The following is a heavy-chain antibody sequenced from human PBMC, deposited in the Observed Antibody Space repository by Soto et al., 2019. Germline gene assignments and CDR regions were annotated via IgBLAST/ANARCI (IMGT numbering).Heavy chain of an antibody. CDR2: ISGSGRTT. D-gene: IGHD3-16*01. V-gene: IGHV3-23*01. Sequence: EVQLLESGGGLVQPGGSLRLSCAASGFTFGSYAMNWLRQAPGRGLECVSLISGSGRTTYYADSVKGRFTVSRDNSKNTRYLQMNSLRAEDTALYYCANFRGPSYAYSSMDVWGKGTTVTVSS. CDR1: GFTFGSYA. J-gene: IGHJ6*03. CDR3: ANFRGPSYAYSSMDV.